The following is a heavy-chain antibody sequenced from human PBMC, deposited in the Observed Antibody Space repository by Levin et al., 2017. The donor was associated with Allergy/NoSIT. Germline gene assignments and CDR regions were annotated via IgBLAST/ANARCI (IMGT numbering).Heavy chain of an antibody. CDR2: INTNTGNP. Sequence: GESLKISCKASGYTFTSYAMNWVRQAPGQGLEWMGWINTNTGNPTYAQGFTGRFVFSLDTSVSTAYLQISSLKAEDTAVYYCARGLWGSSWYYFDYWGQGTLVTVSS. J-gene: IGHJ4*02. D-gene: IGHD6-13*01. CDR1: GYTFTSYA. V-gene: IGHV7-4-1*02. CDR3: ARGLWGSSWYYFDY.